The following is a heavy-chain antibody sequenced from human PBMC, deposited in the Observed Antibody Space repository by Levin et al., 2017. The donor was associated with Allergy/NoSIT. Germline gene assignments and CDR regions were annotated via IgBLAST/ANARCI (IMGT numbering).Heavy chain of an antibody. Sequence: GGFQRLSCAASGFTVSTNYMNWVRQAPGKGLEWVSVIYSSGNTYYADSVKGRFTTSRDTSRNTLYLQMNTLTVEDTAIYYCARDRFLDGSASGGWLDSWGQGTLVTVAS. CDR1: GFTVSTNY. V-gene: IGHV3-53*01. CDR3: ARDRFLDGSASGGWLDS. D-gene: IGHD3-10*01. CDR2: IYSSGNT. J-gene: IGHJ5*01.